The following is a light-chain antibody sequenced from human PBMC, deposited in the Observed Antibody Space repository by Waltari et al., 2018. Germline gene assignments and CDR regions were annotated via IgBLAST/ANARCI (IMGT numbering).Light chain of an antibody. Sequence: DIQMTQSPSSLSASVGDKVTITCRAGQTINKNRNWYQQKPGKAPRVLIYAASTLQSGGPSRFSGGGSGTDFTLTISSLQPEDFGTYFCQQSYSLPWTFGQGTKVEIE. J-gene: IGKJ1*01. CDR3: QQSYSLPWT. CDR2: AAS. CDR1: QTINKN. V-gene: IGKV1-39*01.